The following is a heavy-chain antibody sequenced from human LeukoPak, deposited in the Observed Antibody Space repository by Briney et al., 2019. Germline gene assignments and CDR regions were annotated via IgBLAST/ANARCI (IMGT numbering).Heavy chain of an antibody. CDR2: FDPEDGET. V-gene: IGHV1-24*01. Sequence: ASVKVSCKVSGYTLTELSMHWVRQAPGKGLEWMGGFDPEDGETIYAQKFQGRVTITADESTSTAYMELSSLRSEDTAVYYCARGGYYDTSGYYGRYWGQGTLVTVSS. CDR3: ARGGYYDTSGYYGRY. D-gene: IGHD3-22*01. J-gene: IGHJ4*02. CDR1: GYTLTELS.